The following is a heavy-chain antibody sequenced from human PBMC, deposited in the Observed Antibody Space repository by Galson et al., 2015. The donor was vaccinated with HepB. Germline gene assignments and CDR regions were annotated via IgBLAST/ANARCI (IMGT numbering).Heavy chain of an antibody. CDR1: GYTFTSYA. V-gene: IGHV1-3*01. J-gene: IGHJ3*02. Sequence: SVKVSCKASGYTFTSYAMHWVRQAPGQRLEWMGWINAGNGNTKYSQKFQGRVTITRDTSASTAYMELNNLRSEDTAVYYCATWKDCSSTSCYSDAFDIWGQGTMVTVSS. CDR2: INAGNGNT. D-gene: IGHD2-2*02. CDR3: ATWKDCSSTSCYSDAFDI.